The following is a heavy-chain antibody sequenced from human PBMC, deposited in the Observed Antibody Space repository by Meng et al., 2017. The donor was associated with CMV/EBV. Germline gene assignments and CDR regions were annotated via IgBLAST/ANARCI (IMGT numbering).Heavy chain of an antibody. D-gene: IGHD3-3*01. Sequence: SETLSLTCTVSGGSISSYYWSWIRQPPGKGLEWIGYIYYSGSTNYNPSLKSRVTISVDTSKNQFSLKLSSVTAADTAVYYCARGLKDYDFWSGYFRNPNGMDVWGQGTTVTVSS. V-gene: IGHV4-59*01. CDR2: IYYSGST. CDR1: GGSISSYY. J-gene: IGHJ6*02. CDR3: ARGLKDYDFWSGYFRNPNGMDV.